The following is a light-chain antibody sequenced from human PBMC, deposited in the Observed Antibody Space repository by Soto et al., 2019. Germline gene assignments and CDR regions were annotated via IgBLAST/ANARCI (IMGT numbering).Light chain of an antibody. J-gene: IGLJ2*01. CDR2: EVS. CDR3: AAWDDSLNGPV. CDR1: SSDVGGYNY. V-gene: IGLV2-14*01. Sequence: QSALTQPASLSGSPGQSITISCSGTSSDVGGYNYVSWYQLHPGKAPKLLIHEVSERPSGISNRFSGSKSGTSASLAISGLQSEDEADYYCAAWDDSLNGPVFGGGTQLTVL.